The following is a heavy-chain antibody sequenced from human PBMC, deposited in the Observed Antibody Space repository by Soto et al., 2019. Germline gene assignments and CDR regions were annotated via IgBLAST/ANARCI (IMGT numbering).Heavy chain of an antibody. J-gene: IGHJ4*02. CDR3: ASYSSGWYDVIY. CDR2: IYYRVST. Sequence: QVQLQESGPGLVKPSETLSLTCTVSGGSVSSGSYYWSWIRQPPGKGLEWIGYIYYRVSTNYNPSLKSRVTISVDTSKNQFSLKVSSVTAADTAVYYCASYSSGWYDVIYWGQGTLVTVSS. D-gene: IGHD6-19*01. V-gene: IGHV4-61*01. CDR1: GGSVSSGSYY.